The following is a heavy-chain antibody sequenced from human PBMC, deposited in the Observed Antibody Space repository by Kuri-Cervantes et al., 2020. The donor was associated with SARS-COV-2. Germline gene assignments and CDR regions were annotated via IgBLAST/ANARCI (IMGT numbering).Heavy chain of an antibody. D-gene: IGHD2-21*02. CDR2: IPYDGSNK. CDR3: ARVRALCGGDCYSANDAFDI. CDR1: GFTFSSYA. J-gene: IGHJ3*02. V-gene: IGHV3-30-3*01. Sequence: GESLKISCAASGFTFSSYAMHWVRQAPGKGLEWVAVIPYDGSNKYYADSVKGRFTISRDNSKNTLYLQMNSLRAEDTAVYHCARVRALCGGDCYSANDAFDIWGQGTMVTVSS.